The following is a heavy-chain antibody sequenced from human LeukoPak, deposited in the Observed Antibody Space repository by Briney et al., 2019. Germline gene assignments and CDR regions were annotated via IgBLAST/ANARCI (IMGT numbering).Heavy chain of an antibody. Sequence: PSETLSLTCTVSGGSISSSSYYWGWIRQPPGKGLVLIGSIYYSGSTYYNPFLKSRVTISVDTSKNQFSLKLSSVTAADTAVYYCARERIAAAGNNWFDPWGQGTLVTVSS. D-gene: IGHD6-13*01. CDR2: IYYSGST. CDR1: GGSISSSSYY. J-gene: IGHJ5*02. CDR3: ARERIAAAGNNWFDP. V-gene: IGHV4-39*07.